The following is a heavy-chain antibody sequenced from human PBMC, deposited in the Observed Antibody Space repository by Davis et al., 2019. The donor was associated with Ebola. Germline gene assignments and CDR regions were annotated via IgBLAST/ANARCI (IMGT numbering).Heavy chain of an antibody. J-gene: IGHJ4*02. V-gene: IGHV5-51*01. D-gene: IGHD5-12*01. CDR2: IYPGDSDT. CDR1: GYSFTSYW. CDR3: ARRLRGTYSGYDYYFDY. Sequence: GESLKISCKGSGYSFTSYWIGWVRQMPGKGLEWMGIIYPGDSDTRYSPSFQGQVTISADKSITNAYLHWSSLKASDTAMYYCARRLRGTYSGYDYYFDYWGQGTLVTVSS.